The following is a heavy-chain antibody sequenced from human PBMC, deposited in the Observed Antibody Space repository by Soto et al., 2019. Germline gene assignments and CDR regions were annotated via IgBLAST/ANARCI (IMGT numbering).Heavy chain of an antibody. CDR3: ARRIPLGSGMDV. CDR2: ITSNGGNT. Sequence: EVQLVESGGGLVQPGGSLRLSCAASGFTFSSYAMHWVRQAPGKGLEYVSVITSNGGNTDYASSVKGRFTISRANSMNTLYLAMGRLRAADMAVFDCARRIPLGSGMDVWGPGTTVTVSS. CDR1: GFTFSSYA. J-gene: IGHJ6*02. V-gene: IGHV3-64*01. D-gene: IGHD2-21*01.